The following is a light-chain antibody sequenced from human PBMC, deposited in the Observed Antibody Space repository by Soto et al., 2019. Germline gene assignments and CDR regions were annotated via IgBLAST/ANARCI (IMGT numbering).Light chain of an antibody. V-gene: IGKV3-15*01. CDR3: QQYHNWPLS. Sequence: ELVMTQSPATLSVSPGDRATLSCRASQSVSSDLSWYQQKPGQAPRLLIYGASTRSTGIPARFSGSGSGTEFTLTISSLQSEDFAVYYCQQYHNWPLSFGGGTTVEIK. J-gene: IGKJ4*01. CDR2: GAS. CDR1: QSVSSD.